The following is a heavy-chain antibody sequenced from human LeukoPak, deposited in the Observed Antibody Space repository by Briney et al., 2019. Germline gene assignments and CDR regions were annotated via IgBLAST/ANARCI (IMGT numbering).Heavy chain of an antibody. D-gene: IGHD1-26*01. J-gene: IGHJ4*02. CDR2: VYASGST. Sequence: SETLSLTCSVSGDSIISGNYYWSWVRQTAGKGLEWIGRVYASGSTVYNPSLKSRVSMSVDTSKNQFSLKLSSVTAADTAVYYCARDLGWFDYWGQGTLVTVSS. CDR3: ARDLGWFDY. V-gene: IGHV4-61*02. CDR1: GDSIISGNYY.